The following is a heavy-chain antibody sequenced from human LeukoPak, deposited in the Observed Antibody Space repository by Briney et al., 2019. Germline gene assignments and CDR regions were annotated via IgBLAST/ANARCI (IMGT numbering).Heavy chain of an antibody. CDR1: GGSFSGYY. Sequence: PSETLSLTCAVYGGSFSGYYWSWIRQPPGQGLEWIGEINHSGSTNYNPSLKSRVTISVDTSKNQFSLKLSSVTAADTAVYYCARGRPIAAVNWFDPWGQGTLVTVSS. D-gene: IGHD6-13*01. CDR2: INHSGST. CDR3: ARGRPIAAVNWFDP. J-gene: IGHJ5*02. V-gene: IGHV4-34*01.